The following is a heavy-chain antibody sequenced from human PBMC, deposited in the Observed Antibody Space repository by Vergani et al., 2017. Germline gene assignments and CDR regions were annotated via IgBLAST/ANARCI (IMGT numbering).Heavy chain of an antibody. D-gene: IGHD6-19*01. CDR1: GFTFSSYG. CDR3: ARESSGWYSSDYGMDV. Sequence: VQLVESGGGVVQPGRSLRLSCAASGFTFSSYGMHWVRQAPGKGLEWVAVIWYDGSNKYYADSVKGRFTISRDNSKHTLYLQRNSLRADDTAVYYCARESSGWYSSDYGMDVWGQGTTVTVSS. CDR2: IWYDGSNK. V-gene: IGHV3-33*01. J-gene: IGHJ6*02.